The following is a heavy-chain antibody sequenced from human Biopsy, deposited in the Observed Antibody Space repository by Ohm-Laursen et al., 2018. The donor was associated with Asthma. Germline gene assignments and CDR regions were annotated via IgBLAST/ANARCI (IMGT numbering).Heavy chain of an antibody. CDR2: IYYSGTT. CDR1: SGSGGYMRRGNYY. Sequence: PPVTLSLTCSLSSGSGGYMRRGNYYWGWIRQPPGKGLEWIGSIYYSGTTYYNPSLESRVTVSADTSKNQFSLKPTSVTTADTAVYYCVRGSSSWHHGPFHYYYGLDVWGQGTTATVSS. J-gene: IGHJ6*02. V-gene: IGHV4-39*01. CDR3: VRGSSSWHHGPFHYYYGLDV. D-gene: IGHD6-13*01.